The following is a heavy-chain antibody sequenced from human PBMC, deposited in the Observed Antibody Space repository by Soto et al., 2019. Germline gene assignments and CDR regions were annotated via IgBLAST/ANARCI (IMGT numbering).Heavy chain of an antibody. D-gene: IGHD2-8*02. Sequence: QVQLQESGPGLVKPLETLSLTCTVSGGSISSYYWSWIRQPAGKGLEWIGRVYFSGSNKYKSSLQSRVTMSVDTSKNQFSLKLSSVTAADTAVYYCASFGVRVNSPGNWFDPWGQGTLVTVSS. V-gene: IGHV4-4*07. CDR3: ASFGVRVNSPGNWFDP. J-gene: IGHJ5*02. CDR1: GGSISSYY. CDR2: VYFSGSN.